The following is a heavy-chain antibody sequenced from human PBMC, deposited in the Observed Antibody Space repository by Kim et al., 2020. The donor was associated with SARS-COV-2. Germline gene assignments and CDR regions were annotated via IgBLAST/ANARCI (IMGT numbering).Heavy chain of an antibody. CDR2: IWYDGSNK. CDR3: ARDEWLGELLLGYYGMDV. V-gene: IGHV3-33*01. Sequence: GGSLRLSCAASGFTFSSYGMHWVRQAPGKGLEWVSGIWYDGSNKYYADSVKGRFTISRDNSKNTLYLQMNSLRAEDTAVYYCARDEWLGELLLGYYGMDVSGTGTPVTVS. CDR1: GFTFSSYG. J-gene: IGHJ6*04. D-gene: IGHD3-10*01.